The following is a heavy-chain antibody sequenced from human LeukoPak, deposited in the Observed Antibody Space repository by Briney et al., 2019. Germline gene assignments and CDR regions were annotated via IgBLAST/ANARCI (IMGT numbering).Heavy chain of an antibody. Sequence: ASVKVSRKASGYTFTGYYMHWVRQAPGQGLEWMGWINPNSGGTNYAQKFQGRVTMTRDTSISTAYMELSRLRSDDTAVYYCAGARRYCSGGSCYPNWFDPWGQGTLVTVSS. D-gene: IGHD2-15*01. CDR2: INPNSGGT. J-gene: IGHJ5*02. CDR1: GYTFTGYY. CDR3: AGARRYCSGGSCYPNWFDP. V-gene: IGHV1-2*02.